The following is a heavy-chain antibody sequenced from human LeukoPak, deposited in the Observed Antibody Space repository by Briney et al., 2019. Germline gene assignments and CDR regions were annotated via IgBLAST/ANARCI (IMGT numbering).Heavy chain of an antibody. D-gene: IGHD4-17*01. J-gene: IGHJ1*01. CDR1: GYTFTGYY. CDR2: INPNNGGT. Sequence: ASAKVSCKASGYTFTGYYIHWVRQAPGQGLEWVGWINPNNGGTNYAQKFQGRVTMTRDTSISTAYMELSRLRSDDTAVYYCARDLGDYGVESSEWGQGTLVTVSS. V-gene: IGHV1-2*02. CDR3: ARDLGDYGVESSE.